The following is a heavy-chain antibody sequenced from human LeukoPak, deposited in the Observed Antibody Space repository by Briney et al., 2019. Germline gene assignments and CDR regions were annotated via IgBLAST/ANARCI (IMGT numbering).Heavy chain of an antibody. V-gene: IGHV3-9*01. CDR1: GFTFDDYA. CDR2: ISWNSGSI. CDR3: AKDSTTGTTGAFDI. Sequence: PGGSLRLSCAASGFTFDDYAMHWVRQAPGKGLEWVSGISWNSGSIGYADSVKGRFTISRDNAKNSLYLQMNSLRAEDTALYYCAKDSTTGTTGAFDIWGQGTMVTVSS. D-gene: IGHD1-1*01. J-gene: IGHJ3*02.